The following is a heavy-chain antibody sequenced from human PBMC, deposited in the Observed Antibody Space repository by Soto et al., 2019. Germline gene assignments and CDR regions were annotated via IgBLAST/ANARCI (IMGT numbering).Heavy chain of an antibody. J-gene: IGHJ4*02. CDR1: GFTFSSYA. CDR2: ISGSGGST. V-gene: IGHV3-23*01. Sequence: EVQPLESGGGLVQPGGSLRLSCAASGFTFSSYAMSWVRQAPGKGLEWVSAISGSGGSTYYADSVKGRFTISRDNSKNTLYLQMNSLRAEDTAVYYCAKGRYSGYDSNYFDYWGQGTLVTVSS. CDR3: AKGRYSGYDSNYFDY. D-gene: IGHD5-12*01.